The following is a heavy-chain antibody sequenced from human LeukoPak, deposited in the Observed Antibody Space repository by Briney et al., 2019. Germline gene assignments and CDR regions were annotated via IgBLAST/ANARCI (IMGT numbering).Heavy chain of an antibody. Sequence: GGSLRLSCAASGFTFSSYGMNWVRQAPGKGLEWVSYISSFSGTINYADSVKGRFTISRDNAKNSLYLQMNSLRAEDTAVYYCARDQGGVGYWGQGTLVTVSS. D-gene: IGHD3-16*01. CDR1: GFTFSSYG. V-gene: IGHV3-48*01. CDR2: ISSFSGTI. J-gene: IGHJ4*02. CDR3: ARDQGGVGY.